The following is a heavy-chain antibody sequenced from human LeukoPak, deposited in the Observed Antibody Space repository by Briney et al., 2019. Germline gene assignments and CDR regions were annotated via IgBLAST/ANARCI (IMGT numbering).Heavy chain of an antibody. V-gene: IGHV3-23*01. Sequence: GGSLRLSCAASGFTFSSYAMSWVRQAPGKGLEWVSHISNIGTTTSYADSVKGRFTISRDNSKNTLYLQMDSLRADDTAIYYCAKDRDYNTLLDYWGHGTLVTVSS. CDR1: GFTFSSYA. CDR2: ISNIGTTT. CDR3: AKDRDYNTLLDY. J-gene: IGHJ4*01. D-gene: IGHD4-11*01.